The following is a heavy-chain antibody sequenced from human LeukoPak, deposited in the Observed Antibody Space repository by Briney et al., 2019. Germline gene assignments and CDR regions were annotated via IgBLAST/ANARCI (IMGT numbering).Heavy chain of an antibody. Sequence: PGESLKISCTGSGYSFTSYWIGWVRQIPGKGLEWMGIIYPGDSDTRYTPSIQGQVTISADKSISTAYLQWSSLKASDTAMYYCARQAAYCRGGSCYGDYWGQGTLVTVSP. D-gene: IGHD2-15*01. CDR3: ARQAAYCRGGSCYGDY. J-gene: IGHJ4*02. V-gene: IGHV5-51*01. CDR1: GYSFTSYW. CDR2: IYPGDSDT.